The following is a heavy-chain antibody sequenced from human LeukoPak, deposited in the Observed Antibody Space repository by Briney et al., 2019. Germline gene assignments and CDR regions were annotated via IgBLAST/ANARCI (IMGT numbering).Heavy chain of an antibody. CDR2: IYYSGST. D-gene: IGHD2-15*01. Sequence: PSETLSLTCTVSGDSISSSDYYWGWIRQPPGKGLEWIGSIYYSGSTYYNPSLKSRVNISVDTSNNNQFSLKLSSVTAADTAVYYGARRASLCCRFDSWGQGTLVTVSS. J-gene: IGHJ4*02. CDR3: ARRASLCCRFDS. CDR1: GDSISSSDYY. V-gene: IGHV4-39*01.